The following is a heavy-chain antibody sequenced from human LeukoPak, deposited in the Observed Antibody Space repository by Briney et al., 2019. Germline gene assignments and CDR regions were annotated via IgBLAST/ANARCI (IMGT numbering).Heavy chain of an antibody. CDR1: GGTFSSYA. J-gene: IGHJ5*02. Sequence: SVKVSCKASGGTFSSYAISWVRQAPGQGLEWMGGIIPIFGTANYAQKFQGRVTMTEDTSTDTAYMELSSLRSEDTAVYYCATAYYYDSSGFRWFDPWGQGTLVTVSS. CDR3: ATAYYYDSSGFRWFDP. CDR2: IIPIFGTA. D-gene: IGHD3-22*01. V-gene: IGHV1-69*06.